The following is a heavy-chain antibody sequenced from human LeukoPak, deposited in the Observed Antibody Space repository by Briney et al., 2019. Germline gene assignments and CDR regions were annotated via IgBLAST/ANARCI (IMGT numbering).Heavy chain of an antibody. CDR2: IYSGGST. CDR3: ARDMDSSGWNGYYYYGMDV. Sequence: GGSLRLSCAASGFTVSSNYMSWVRQAPGKGLEWVSVIYSGGSTYYADSVKGRFTISRDNSKNTLYLQMNSLRAEDTAVYYCARDMDSSGWNGYYYYGMDVWGQGTTVTVSS. D-gene: IGHD6-19*01. V-gene: IGHV3-66*01. J-gene: IGHJ6*02. CDR1: GFTVSSNY.